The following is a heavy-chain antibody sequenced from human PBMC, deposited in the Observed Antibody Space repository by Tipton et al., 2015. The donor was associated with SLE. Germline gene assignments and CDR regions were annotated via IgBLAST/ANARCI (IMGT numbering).Heavy chain of an antibody. D-gene: IGHD3-3*01. CDR3: ARGGDYDFWRGYIANMDV. Sequence: TLSLTCTVSGGSISSGDYYWSWIRQPPGKGLEWIGYIYYSGSTNYNPSLKSRVTISVDTSKNQFSLKLSSVTAADTAVYYCARGGDYDFWRGYIANMDVWGKGTTVTVSS. CDR2: IYYSGST. V-gene: IGHV4-61*08. CDR1: GGSISSGDYY. J-gene: IGHJ6*03.